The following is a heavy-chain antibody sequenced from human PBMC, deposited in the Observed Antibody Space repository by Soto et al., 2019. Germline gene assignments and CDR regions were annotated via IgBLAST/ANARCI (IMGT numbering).Heavy chain of an antibody. Sequence: QVQLVQSGAEVKKPGASVKVSCKASGYTFTNYDMNWVRQATGQGLEWMGWMNPNSGNTGYAQKFQGRVTLTRHTALSTAYTELSSLRSEATAVYYCARLQGDYGMDVWGQGTTVTVSS. V-gene: IGHV1-8*01. J-gene: IGHJ6*02. CDR3: ARLQGDYGMDV. CDR2: MNPNSGNT. CDR1: GYTFTNYD.